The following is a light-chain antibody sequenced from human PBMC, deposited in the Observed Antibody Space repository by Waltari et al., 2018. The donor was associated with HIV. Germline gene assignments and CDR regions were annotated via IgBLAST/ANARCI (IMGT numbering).Light chain of an antibody. CDR2: DAS. J-gene: IGKJ4*01. V-gene: IGKV1-33*01. CDR3: QQYEKLPLT. CDR1: QDINKY. Sequence: DIQTTQSPSSLSASVGDRVTITCQASQDINKYLNWYQQRLGKAPKLLIYDASNLQTGVPSRFSGAGSGTDFSFNISSLQPEDFATYYCQQYEKLPLTFGEGTRVEIK.